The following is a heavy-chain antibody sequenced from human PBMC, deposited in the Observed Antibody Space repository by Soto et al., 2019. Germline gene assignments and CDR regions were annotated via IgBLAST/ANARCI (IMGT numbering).Heavy chain of an antibody. J-gene: IGHJ6*02. D-gene: IGHD2-15*01. V-gene: IGHV1-18*01. CDR2: ISAYNGNT. CDR3: ARVERYCSGGSCSPPPFGMDV. Sequence: ASVKVSCKASGYTFTSCGISWVRQAPGQGLEWMGWISAYNGNTNYAQKLQGRVTMTTDTSTSTAYMELRSLRSDDTAVYYCARVERYCSGGSCSPPPFGMDVWGQGTTVTVSS. CDR1: GYTFTSCG.